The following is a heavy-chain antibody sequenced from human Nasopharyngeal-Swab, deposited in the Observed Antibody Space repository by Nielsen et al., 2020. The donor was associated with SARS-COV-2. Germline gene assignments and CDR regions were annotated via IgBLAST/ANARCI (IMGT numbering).Heavy chain of an antibody. CDR2: IGAYNGNT. CDR3: ARHGVAEDY. CDR1: GYIFTSYY. J-gene: IGHJ4*02. D-gene: IGHD3-3*01. Sequence: ASVKVSCNASGYIFTSYYISWVRQARAQGLEWMGWIGAYNGNTNYAQKFQDRVTMTTDTSTSTVYMELRSLRSDDTAVYYCARHGVAEDYWGQGTLVTVSS. V-gene: IGHV1-18*01.